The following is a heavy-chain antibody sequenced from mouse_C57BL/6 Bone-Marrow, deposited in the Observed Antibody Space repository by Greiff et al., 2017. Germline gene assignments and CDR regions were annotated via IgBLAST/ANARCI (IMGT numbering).Heavy chain of an antibody. CDR2: ISSGGSYT. J-gene: IGHJ3*01. CDR1: GFTFSSYG. V-gene: IGHV5-6*01. CDR3: ATLASWFAY. Sequence: EVKLVESGGDLAKPGGSLKLSCAASGFTFSSYGMSWVRQTPDKRLEWVATISSGGSYTYYPDSVKGRFTISRDNATNTLYLQMSSLKSEDTAVYYCATLASWFAYWGQGTLVTVSA.